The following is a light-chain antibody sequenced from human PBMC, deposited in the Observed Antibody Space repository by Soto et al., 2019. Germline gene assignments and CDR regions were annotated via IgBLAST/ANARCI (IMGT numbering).Light chain of an antibody. V-gene: IGKV1-39*01. CDR3: QQSYSTLIT. Sequence: DIQMTQSPSSLSASVGDRVTITCRASQSISTYLNWYQQKPGKAPNLLIYAASSLQSGVPSRFGGSGSGTDFTLTISSLQPEDFATYYCQQSYSTLITFGQGTRLEIK. J-gene: IGKJ5*01. CDR2: AAS. CDR1: QSISTY.